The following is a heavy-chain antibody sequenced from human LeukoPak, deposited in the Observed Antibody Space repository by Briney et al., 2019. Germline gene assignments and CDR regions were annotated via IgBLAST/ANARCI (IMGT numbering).Heavy chain of an antibody. CDR1: GGSISSYY. CDR2: IYTSGST. CDR3: ARDIGGSYPFPWFDP. J-gene: IGHJ5*02. D-gene: IGHD1-26*01. V-gene: IGHV4-4*07. Sequence: SETLSLTCTVSGGSISSYYWSWIRQPAGKGLEWIGRIYTSGSTNYNPSLKSRVTMAVDTSKSQFSLKLSSVTAADTAVYYCARDIGGSYPFPWFDPWGQGTLVTVSS.